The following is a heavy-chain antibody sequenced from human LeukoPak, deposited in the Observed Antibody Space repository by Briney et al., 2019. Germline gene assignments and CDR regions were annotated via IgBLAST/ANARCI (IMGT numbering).Heavy chain of an antibody. V-gene: IGHV1-46*01. J-gene: IGHJ4*02. Sequence: GASVKVSCKASGYTFTSYYMHWVRQAPGQGPEWMGIINPSGGSTSYAQKFQGRVTMTRDTSTSTVYMELSSLRSEDTAVYYCARDPGYYDSSGYYFGPADYWGQGTLVTVSS. CDR2: INPSGGST. D-gene: IGHD3-22*01. CDR3: ARDPGYYDSSGYYFGPADY. CDR1: GYTFTSYY.